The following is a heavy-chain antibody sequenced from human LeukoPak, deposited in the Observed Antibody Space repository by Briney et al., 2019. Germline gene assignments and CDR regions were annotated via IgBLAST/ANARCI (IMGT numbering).Heavy chain of an antibody. CDR3: ARGGVGAKYYMDV. CDR2: ISSSSSYI. Sequence: PGGSLRLSCAASGFTFSDYSMNWVRQAPGKGLEWVSSISSSSSYIYYADSVKGRFTISRDNAKNSLYLQMNSLRAEDTAVYYCARGGVGAKYYMDVWGKGTTVTVSS. J-gene: IGHJ6*03. D-gene: IGHD1-26*01. CDR1: GFTFSDYS. V-gene: IGHV3-21*01.